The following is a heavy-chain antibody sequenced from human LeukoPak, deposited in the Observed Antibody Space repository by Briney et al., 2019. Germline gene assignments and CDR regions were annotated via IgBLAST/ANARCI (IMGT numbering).Heavy chain of an antibody. CDR3: ARDHLDIVPTIYSY. D-gene: IGHD5-12*01. Sequence: ASVKVSCKASGYTFTTYGITWVRQVPGQGLEWLGWISTYNGNTNYAQKFQGRVTLTTDTSASIAYLELRSLRSDDTALYYCARDHLDIVPTIYSYWGQGTLVTVSS. CDR1: GYTFTTYG. J-gene: IGHJ4*02. V-gene: IGHV1-18*01. CDR2: ISTYNGNT.